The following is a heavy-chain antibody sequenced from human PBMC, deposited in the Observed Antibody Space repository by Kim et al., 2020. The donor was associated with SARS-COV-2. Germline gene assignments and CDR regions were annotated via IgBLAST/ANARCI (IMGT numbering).Heavy chain of an antibody. J-gene: IGHJ3*02. D-gene: IGHD3-3*01. CDR3: ARGDTIFGVVINAFDI. V-gene: IGHV4-31*02. Sequence: SLTSRVTISGDPSKNQFPLKLSSVTAADTAVYYCARGDTIFGVVINAFDIWGQGTMVTVSS.